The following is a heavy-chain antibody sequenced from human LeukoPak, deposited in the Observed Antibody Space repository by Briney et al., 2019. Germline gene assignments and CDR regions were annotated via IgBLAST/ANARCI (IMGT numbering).Heavy chain of an antibody. CDR2: IFHSGSI. CDR1: GYSISSGYY. D-gene: IGHD3-22*01. CDR3: ARMGVSYYYDSSTYYPTAFDV. J-gene: IGHJ3*01. Sequence: SETLSLTCAVSGYSISSGYYWGWIRQSPGKGLEWIATIFHSGSIFYNPPLKSRVTLSVDTSKNQFSLRLNFVTAADTALYYCARMGVSYYYDSSTYYPTAFDVWGQGTMVSVSS. V-gene: IGHV4-38-2*01.